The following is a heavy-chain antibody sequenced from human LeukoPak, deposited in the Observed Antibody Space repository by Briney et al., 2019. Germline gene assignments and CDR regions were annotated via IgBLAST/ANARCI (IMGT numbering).Heavy chain of an antibody. D-gene: IGHD2-15*01. CDR1: SGSISSSSYY. J-gene: IGHJ5*02. CDR2: IYYSGST. V-gene: IGHV4-39*07. Sequence: PSETLSLTCTVSSGSISSSSYYWGWIRQPPGKGLEWIGSIYYSGSTYYNPSLKSRVTISVDTSKNQFSLKLSSVTAADTAVYYCARAVVVVAARAHWFDPWGQGTLVTVSS. CDR3: ARAVVVVAARAHWFDP.